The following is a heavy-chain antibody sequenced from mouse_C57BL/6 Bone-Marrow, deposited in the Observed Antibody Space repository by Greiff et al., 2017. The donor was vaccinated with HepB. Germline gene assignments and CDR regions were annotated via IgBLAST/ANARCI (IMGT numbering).Heavy chain of an antibody. CDR1: GYTFTSYW. D-gene: IGHD1-1*01. CDR2: INPSNGGT. CDR3: AIPFITTWGYFDV. J-gene: IGHJ1*03. Sequence: QVQLKQPGTELVKPGASVKLSCKASGYTFTSYWMHWVKQRPGQGLEWIGNINPSNGGTNYNEKFKSKATLTVDKSSSTAYMQLSSLTSEDSAVYYCAIPFITTWGYFDVWGTGTTVTVSS. V-gene: IGHV1-53*01.